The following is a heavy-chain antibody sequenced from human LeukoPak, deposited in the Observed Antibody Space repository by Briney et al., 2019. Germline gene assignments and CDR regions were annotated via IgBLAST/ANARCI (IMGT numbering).Heavy chain of an antibody. CDR1: GGSISSYY. D-gene: IGHD6-6*01. V-gene: IGHV4-59*12. CDR2: IYYSGST. CDR3: ASYSSSDAFDI. J-gene: IGHJ3*02. Sequence: SETLSLTCTVSGGSISSYYWSWIRQPPGKGLEWIGYIYYSGSTNYNPSLKSRVTISVDRSKNQLSLKLSSVTAADTAVYYCASYSSSDAFDIWGQGTMVTVSS.